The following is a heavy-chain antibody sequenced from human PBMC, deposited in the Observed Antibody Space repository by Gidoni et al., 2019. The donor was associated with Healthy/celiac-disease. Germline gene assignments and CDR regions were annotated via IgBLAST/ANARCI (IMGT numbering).Heavy chain of an antibody. D-gene: IGHD3-22*01. CDR1: GGSFSGYY. CDR2: INNSGST. J-gene: IGHJ4*02. CDR3: ARDGRGYYYDSSGYYNG. V-gene: IGHV4-34*01. Sequence: QVQLQQWGAGLLKPSETLSLTCAVYGGSFSGYYWSWIRQPPGKGLEWIGEINNSGSTNYNSSLKSRVTISVDTSKNQFSLKLSSVTAADTAVYYCARDGRGYYYDSSGYYNGWGQGTLVTVSS.